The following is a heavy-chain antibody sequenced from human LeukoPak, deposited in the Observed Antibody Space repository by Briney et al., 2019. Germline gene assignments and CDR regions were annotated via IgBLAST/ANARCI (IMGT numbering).Heavy chain of an antibody. V-gene: IGHV3-21*01. J-gene: IGHJ4*02. CDR3: ARDLGYCSGGSCFFDY. D-gene: IGHD2-15*01. CDR2: ISGSSTYI. CDR1: GFTFSSYS. Sequence: GGSLRLSCAASGFTFSSYSINWVRQAPGKGLEWVSSISGSSTYIYYADSLKGRFTISRDNAKNSLYLQMNSLRAEDTVVYYCARDLGYCSGGSCFFDYWGQGTLVTVSS.